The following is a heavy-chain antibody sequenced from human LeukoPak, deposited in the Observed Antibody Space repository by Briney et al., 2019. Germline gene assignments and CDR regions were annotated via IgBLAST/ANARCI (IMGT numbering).Heavy chain of an antibody. V-gene: IGHV4-4*07. CDR3: TRDNGGDWYAFDI. CDR1: GASVSSYY. D-gene: IGHD2-21*02. J-gene: IGHJ3*02. Sequence: SETLSLTCSVSGASVSSYYWSWIRQPAGKGLEWIGRIYTSGSTNYNPSLKGRVTMSVDTSKNQFSLKLTSVNAADTALYYCTRDNGGDWYAFDIWGQGTVVTVSS. CDR2: IYTSGST.